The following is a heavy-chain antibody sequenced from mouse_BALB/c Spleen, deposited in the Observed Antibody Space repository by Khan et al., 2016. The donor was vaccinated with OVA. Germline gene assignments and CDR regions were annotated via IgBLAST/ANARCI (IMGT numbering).Heavy chain of an antibody. CDR2: ILPGSGRN. D-gene: IGHD1-1*01. CDR3: ARGNYYGSSSWFGY. CDR1: GYTFSSYW. Sequence: VQLQQSGAELMKPGASVKISCKATGYTFSSYWIEWVKQRPGHGLEWIGEILPGSGRNNYNEKFKGKATFTADTSSTTAYMQLSNLTSDDAAVYYCARGNYYGSSSWFGYGGQGTLVTVSA. V-gene: IGHV1-9*01. J-gene: IGHJ3*01.